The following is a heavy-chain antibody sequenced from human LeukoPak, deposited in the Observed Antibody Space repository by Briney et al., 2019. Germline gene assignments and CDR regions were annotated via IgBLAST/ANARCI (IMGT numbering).Heavy chain of an antibody. V-gene: IGHV3-23*01. CDR2: ISGSGGST. D-gene: IGHD2-8*02. CDR3: AKDRSRTAYYYYGMDV. Sequence: GGSLRLSCAASVFSFISYAMSWVRQAPGKGLEWVSAISGSGGSTYYADSVKGRFTISRDNSKNTLYLQMNSLRAEDTAVYYCAKDRSRTAYYYYGMDVWGQGTTVTVSS. J-gene: IGHJ6*02. CDR1: VFSFISYA.